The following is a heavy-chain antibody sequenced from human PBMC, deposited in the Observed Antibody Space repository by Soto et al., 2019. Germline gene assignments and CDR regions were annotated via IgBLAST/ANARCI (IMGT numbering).Heavy chain of an antibody. CDR2: VYYTGST. CDR3: ARYSPPKKSYDSNPGWFDP. CDR1: GGSINNYY. J-gene: IGHJ5*02. V-gene: IGHV4-59*01. Sequence: QVQLQESGPGLVKPSETLSLTCTVSGGSINNYYWTWIRQSPGRGLEWIGYVYYTGSTNYNPSLKRRVTMSLDTSRNQFSLSLSSVTAADTAIYFCARYSPPKKSYDSNPGWFDPWGQGTLVAVSS. D-gene: IGHD3-22*01.